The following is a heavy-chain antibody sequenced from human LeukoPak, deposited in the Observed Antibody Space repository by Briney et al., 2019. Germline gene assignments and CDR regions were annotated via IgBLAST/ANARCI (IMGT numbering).Heavy chain of an antibody. CDR1: GGSFSGYY. V-gene: IGHV4-34*01. CDR3: ARDEVTADYYYGMDV. Sequence: SETLSLTCAVYGGSFSGYYWSWIRQPPGKGLEWIGEINHSGSTNYNPSLKSRVTISVDTSKNQFSLKLSSVTAADTAMYYCARDEVTADYYYGMDVWGQGTTVTVSS. D-gene: IGHD2-21*02. CDR2: INHSGST. J-gene: IGHJ6*02.